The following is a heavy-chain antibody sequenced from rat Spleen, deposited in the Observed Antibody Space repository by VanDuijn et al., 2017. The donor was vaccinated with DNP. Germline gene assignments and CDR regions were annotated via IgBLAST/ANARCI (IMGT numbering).Heavy chain of an antibody. J-gene: IGHJ2*01. V-gene: IGHV2S12*01. CDR2: ISSGGGT. Sequence: QVQLKESGPGLVQPSQTLSLTCTVSGFSLTSYGVTWVRQPPGKGLEWIAAISSGGGTRYNSALKSRLSISTDTSKSQVFLKMNSLQTEDTAMYFCACGHTTGLTWFAYWGQGVMVTVSS. CDR3: ACGHTTGLTWFAY. D-gene: IGHD1-9*01. CDR1: GFSLTSYG.